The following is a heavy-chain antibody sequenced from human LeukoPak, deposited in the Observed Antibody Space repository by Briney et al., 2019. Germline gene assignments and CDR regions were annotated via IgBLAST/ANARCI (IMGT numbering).Heavy chain of an antibody. Sequence: PSETLSLTCAVYGGSFSGYYWSWIRQPPGKGLEWIGEINHSGSTNYNPSLKSRVTISVDTSKNQFSLKLSSVTAADTAVYYRARGRTYYFDYWGQGTLVTVSS. CDR3: ARGRTYYFDY. V-gene: IGHV4-34*01. CDR2: INHSGST. CDR1: GGSFSGYY. J-gene: IGHJ4*02.